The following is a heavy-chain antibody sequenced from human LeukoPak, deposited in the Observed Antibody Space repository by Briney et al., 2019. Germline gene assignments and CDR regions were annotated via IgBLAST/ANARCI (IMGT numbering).Heavy chain of an antibody. D-gene: IGHD5-12*01. CDR2: ISAYNGNT. Sequence: GPSVKVSCKASGYTFTSYGISWVRQAAGQGLEWMGWISAYNGNTNYAQKLQGRVTMTTDISTSTAYMELRSLRSDDTAVYYCARDTGCGYSGLLGHWGQGTLVTVSS. CDR3: ARDTGCGYSGLLGH. J-gene: IGHJ1*01. V-gene: IGHV1-18*01. CDR1: GYTFTSYG.